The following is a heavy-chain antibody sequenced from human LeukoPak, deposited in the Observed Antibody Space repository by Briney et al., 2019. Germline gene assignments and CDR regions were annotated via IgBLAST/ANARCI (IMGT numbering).Heavy chain of an antibody. Sequence: ASVKVSCKASGYNFTTYSINWVRQAPGQGLEWMGWINPNSGGTNYAQKFQGRVTMTRDTSISTAYMELSRLRSDDTAVYYCAREDELTGSGIQFDPWGQGTLVTVSS. V-gene: IGHV1-2*02. D-gene: IGHD3-10*01. CDR3: AREDELTGSGIQFDP. CDR1: GYNFTTYS. CDR2: INPNSGGT. J-gene: IGHJ5*02.